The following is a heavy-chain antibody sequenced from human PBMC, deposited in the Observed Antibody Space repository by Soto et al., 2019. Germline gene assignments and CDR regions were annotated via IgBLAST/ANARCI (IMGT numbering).Heavy chain of an antibody. V-gene: IGHV1-69*12. CDR2: IIPVFGTA. J-gene: IGHJ6*02. D-gene: IGHD4-17*01. CDR3: ARGDATKIVVTTYYAMDV. CDR1: GGSLSNYG. Sequence: QVQLVQSGAEVKKPGSSVKVSCKASGGSLSNYGISWVRQAPGQGLEWMRGIIPVFGTANYAQKFQGRVTITADESTNIVYMDVTSLRSEDTAVYYCARGDATKIVVTTYYAMDVWGQGTTVTVSS.